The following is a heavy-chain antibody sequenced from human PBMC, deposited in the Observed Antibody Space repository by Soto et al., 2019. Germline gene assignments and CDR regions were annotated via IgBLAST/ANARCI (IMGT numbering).Heavy chain of an antibody. J-gene: IGHJ4*02. CDR3: AHAYGGRSLY. V-gene: IGHV2-5*02. Sequence: QITLKASGPTLVKPTQPLTLTSTFSGFSLTTNRGGVGWIRQPPGEALEWLAVIYWDDSKTYRPSLESRLTITKDTSKNQVALTMTNMDSLDTATYYCAHAYGGRSLYWGQGTLVTVSS. CDR2: IYWDDSK. CDR1: GFSLTTNRGG. D-gene: IGHD1-26*01.